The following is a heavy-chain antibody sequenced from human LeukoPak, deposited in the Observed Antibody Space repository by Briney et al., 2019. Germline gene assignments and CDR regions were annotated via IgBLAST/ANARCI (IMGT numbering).Heavy chain of an antibody. CDR1: GFTFSNYY. V-gene: IGHV3-11*01. CDR2: ISISGSTI. Sequence: GGSLRLSCSASGFTFSNYYMIWIRHPPRKGLEGVSYISISGSTIYYAHAVKGRFTISRDNAKNSLSLQMNSLRAEDTPVYSCARLWELTAIDTWGQGTLVTVSS. D-gene: IGHD1-26*01. J-gene: IGHJ3*02. CDR3: ARLWELTAIDT.